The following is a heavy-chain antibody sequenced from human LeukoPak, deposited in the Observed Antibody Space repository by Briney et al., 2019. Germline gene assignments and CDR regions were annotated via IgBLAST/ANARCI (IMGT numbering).Heavy chain of an antibody. D-gene: IGHD2-15*01. CDR3: ARNPMPNRSGGSCYSGGYNWFDP. J-gene: IGHJ5*02. Sequence: ASVKVSCKASGYTFTNYYMHWVRQAPGQGLEWLGWISAYNGNTNYAQKLQGRVTMTTDTSTSTAYMELRSLRSDDTAVYYCARNPMPNRSGGSCYSGGYNWFDPWGQGTLVTVSS. CDR1: GYTFTNYY. V-gene: IGHV1-18*01. CDR2: ISAYNGNT.